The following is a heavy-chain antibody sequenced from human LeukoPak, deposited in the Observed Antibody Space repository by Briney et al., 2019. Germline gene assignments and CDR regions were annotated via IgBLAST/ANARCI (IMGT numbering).Heavy chain of an antibody. V-gene: IGHV4-61*01. CDR1: GVSISSSSYY. J-gene: IGHJ4*02. Sequence: SETLSLTCTVSGVSISSSSYYWSWIRQPPGKGLEWIGYIYYSGSTNYNPSLKSRVTISVDTSKNQFSLKLSSVTAADTAVYYCARSGSTAHDYWGQGTLVTVSS. CDR3: ARSGSTAHDY. CDR2: IYYSGST. D-gene: IGHD1-26*01.